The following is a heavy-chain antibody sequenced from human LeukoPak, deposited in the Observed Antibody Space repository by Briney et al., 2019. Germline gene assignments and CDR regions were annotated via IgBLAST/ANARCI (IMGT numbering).Heavy chain of an antibody. Sequence: SETLSLTCTVSGGSISSYYWSWIRQPAGKGLEWIGRIYTSGSNNYNPSLKSRVTISVDTSKNQFSLKLSSVTAADTAVYYCVRSDDFWSGYYGYWGQGTLVTVSS. J-gene: IGHJ4*02. CDR1: GGSISSYY. CDR2: IYTSGSN. V-gene: IGHV4-4*07. D-gene: IGHD3-3*01. CDR3: VRSDDFWSGYYGY.